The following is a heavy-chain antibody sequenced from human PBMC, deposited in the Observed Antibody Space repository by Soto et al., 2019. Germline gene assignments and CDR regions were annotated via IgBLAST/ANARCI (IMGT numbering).Heavy chain of an antibody. D-gene: IGHD3-10*01. J-gene: IGHJ4*02. V-gene: IGHV3-23*01. CDR1: GFTFSSYA. CDR3: AKDPWFGELYPYFDY. Sequence: GFLRLSCAASGFTFSSYAMSWVRQAPGKGLEWVSAISGSGGSTYYADSVKGRFTISRDNSKNTLYLQMNSLRAEDTAVYYCAKDPWFGELYPYFDYWGQGTLVTVSS. CDR2: ISGSGGST.